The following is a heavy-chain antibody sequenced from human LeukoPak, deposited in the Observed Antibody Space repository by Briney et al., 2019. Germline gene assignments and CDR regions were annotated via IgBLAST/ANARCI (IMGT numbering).Heavy chain of an antibody. Sequence: ASVKVSCKASGYTFNYFAMHWLRQAPGQRPEWMGCINVDNDDTRYSQKFQGRVTITSDTSASTVYMELSSLRFEDTAVYYCARDGSGSQGVNWFDPWGPGTQVTVSS. J-gene: IGHJ5*02. V-gene: IGHV1-3*01. CDR3: ARDGSGSQGVNWFDP. CDR2: INVDNDDT. CDR1: GYTFNYFA. D-gene: IGHD3-10*01.